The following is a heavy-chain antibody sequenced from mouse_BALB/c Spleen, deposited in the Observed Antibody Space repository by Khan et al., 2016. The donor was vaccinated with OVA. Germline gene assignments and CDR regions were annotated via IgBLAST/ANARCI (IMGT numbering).Heavy chain of an antibody. CDR3: ARSWAMDY. Sequence: EVELVESGGGLVQPGGSRKLSCAASGFTFSDYGLAWVRQAPGKGPEWVAFISSLAYSTYYADTVTGRFTISRENAKNTLYLEMSSLRSEDTGMCYCARSWAMDYWGQGTSVTVSS. V-gene: IGHV5-15*02. CDR2: ISSLAYST. J-gene: IGHJ4*01. CDR1: GFTFSDYG.